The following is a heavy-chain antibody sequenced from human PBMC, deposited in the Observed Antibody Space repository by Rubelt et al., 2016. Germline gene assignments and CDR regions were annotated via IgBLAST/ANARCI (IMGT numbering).Heavy chain of an antibody. V-gene: IGHV1-69*06. CDR2: IIPIFGTA. Sequence: QVQLVQSGAEVKKPGSSVKVSCKASGGTFSSYAISWVRQAPGQGLEWMGGIIPIFGTANYAQKFQGRVTMTTDTSTNTAYMELRRLGSDDTAMDYCSRDQAPYDYWGQGTQVTVSS. CDR1: GGTFSSYA. CDR3: SRDQAPYDY. J-gene: IGHJ4*02.